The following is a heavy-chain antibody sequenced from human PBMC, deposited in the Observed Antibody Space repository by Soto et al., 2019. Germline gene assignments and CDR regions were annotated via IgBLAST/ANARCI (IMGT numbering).Heavy chain of an antibody. D-gene: IGHD6-13*01. CDR3: ARDRSSTLDGMDV. J-gene: IGHJ6*02. V-gene: IGHV3-7*03. CDR2: IKQDGSEK. Sequence: PGGSLRLSCAASGFTFSSYWMSWVRQAPGRGLEWVANIKQDGSEKYYVDSVKGRFTISRDNAKNSLYLQMNSLRAEDTAVYYCARDRSSTLDGMDVWGQGTTVTVSS. CDR1: GFTFSSYW.